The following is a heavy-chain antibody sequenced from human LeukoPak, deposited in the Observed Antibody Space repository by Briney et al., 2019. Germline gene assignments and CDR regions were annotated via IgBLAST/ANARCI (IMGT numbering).Heavy chain of an antibody. V-gene: IGHV4-4*07. CDR1: GGSISSYY. J-gene: IGHJ4*02. Sequence: PSETLSLTCTVSGGSISSYYWSWIRQPAGKGLEWIGRIHTSGSTNYNPSLKSRVTMSVDTSKNQFSLKLSSVTAADTAVYYCARVMRYYDILTGYEIYYFDYWGQGTLVTVSS. D-gene: IGHD3-9*01. CDR2: IHTSGST. CDR3: ARVMRYYDILTGYEIYYFDY.